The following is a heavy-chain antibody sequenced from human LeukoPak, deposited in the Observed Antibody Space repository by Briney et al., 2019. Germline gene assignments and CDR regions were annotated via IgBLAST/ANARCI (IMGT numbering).Heavy chain of an antibody. CDR2: ISAYNGNT. V-gene: IGHV1-18*01. Sequence: ASVKVSCKASGYTFTSYGISWVRQAPGQGLEWMGWISAYNGNTNYAQKLQGRVTVTTDTSTSTAYMELRSLRSDDTAVYYCARTVSVYRTFDYWGQGTLVTVSS. CDR1: GYTFTSYG. D-gene: IGHD1-7*01. J-gene: IGHJ4*02. CDR3: ARTVSVYRTFDY.